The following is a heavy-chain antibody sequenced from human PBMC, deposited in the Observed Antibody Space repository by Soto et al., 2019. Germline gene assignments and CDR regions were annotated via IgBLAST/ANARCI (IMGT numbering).Heavy chain of an antibody. J-gene: IGHJ5*02. CDR1: GGSISSGGYY. V-gene: IGHV4-31*03. Sequence: QVQLQESGPGLVKPSQTLSLTCTVSGGSISSGGYYWSWIRQHPGKGLEWIGYIYYSGSTYYNPSLKSRVTLSVDTSKNQFSLKRSSVTAADTAVYYCAASSSWAHNWFDPWGQGTLVTVSS. D-gene: IGHD6-13*01. CDR2: IYYSGST. CDR3: AASSSWAHNWFDP.